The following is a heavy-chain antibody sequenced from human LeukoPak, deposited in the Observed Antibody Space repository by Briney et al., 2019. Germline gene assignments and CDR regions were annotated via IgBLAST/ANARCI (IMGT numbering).Heavy chain of an antibody. D-gene: IGHD2-15*01. J-gene: IGHJ4*02. CDR3: AKDRIVLVAAFDY. Sequence: GGSLRLSCAASGFTFSSYAMSWVRQAPGKGLEWVSAISGSGGSTYYADSVKGRFTISRENSKNTLYLQMNSLRAEDTAVYYCAKDRIVLVAAFDYWGQGTLVTVSS. CDR2: ISGSGGST. CDR1: GFTFSSYA. V-gene: IGHV3-23*01.